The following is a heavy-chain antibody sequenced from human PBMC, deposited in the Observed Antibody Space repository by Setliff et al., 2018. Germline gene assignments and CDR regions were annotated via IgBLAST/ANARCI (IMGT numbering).Heavy chain of an antibody. D-gene: IGHD3-9*01. J-gene: IGHJ6*02. CDR2: INPNSGGT. V-gene: IGHV1-2*02. CDR1: GYTFTGYY. CDR3: ARERALLRYFDWSSYYYYYGMDV. Sequence: ASVKVSCKASGYTFTGYYMHWVRQAPGQGLEWMGWINPNSGGTNYAQKFQSRVTMTRDTSISTAYMELSRLRSDDTAVYYCARERALLRYFDWSSYYYYYGMDVWGQGTTVTVSS.